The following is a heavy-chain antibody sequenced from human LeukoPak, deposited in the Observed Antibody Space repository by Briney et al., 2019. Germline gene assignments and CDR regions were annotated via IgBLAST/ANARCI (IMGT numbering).Heavy chain of an antibody. J-gene: IGHJ6*03. CDR3: ARGVGSGYYYVTYYYYYYMDV. CDR1: GGSFSGYY. CDR2: INHSGST. D-gene: IGHD3-22*01. Sequence: PSETLSLTCAVYGGSFSGYYWSWIRQPPGKGLEWIGEINHSGSTNYNPSLKSRVTISVDTSKNQFSLKLSSVTAADTAVYYCARGVGSGYYYVTYYYYYYMDVWGKGTTVTVSS. V-gene: IGHV4-34*01.